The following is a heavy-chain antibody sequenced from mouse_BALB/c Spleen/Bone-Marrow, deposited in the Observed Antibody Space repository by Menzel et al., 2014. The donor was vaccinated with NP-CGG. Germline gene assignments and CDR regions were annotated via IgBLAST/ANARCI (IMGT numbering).Heavy chain of an antibody. J-gene: IGHJ2*01. Sequence: EAQGVESGGDLVKPGGSLKLSCAASGFTFTSYGMSWVRQTPDKRLEWVATISSGGSYTYYPDSVKGRFTISRDNAKNTLYLQMSSLKSEDTAMYYCARLGRDYFDYWGQGTTLTVSS. V-gene: IGHV5-6*01. D-gene: IGHD4-1*01. CDR1: GFTFTSYG. CDR2: ISSGGSYT. CDR3: ARLGRDYFDY.